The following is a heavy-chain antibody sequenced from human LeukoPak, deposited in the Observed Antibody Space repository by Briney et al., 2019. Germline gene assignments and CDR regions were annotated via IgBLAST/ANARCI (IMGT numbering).Heavy chain of an antibody. CDR3: AKELAGYSSGWGASDY. Sequence: GGSLRLSCAASGFTFSSYAMSWVRQAPGKGLEWVSAISGSGGSTYYADSVKGRFTISRDNSKNTLYLQMNSLRAEDTAVYYCAKELAGYSSGWGASDYWGQGTLVTVSS. CDR2: ISGSGGST. CDR1: GFTFSSYA. D-gene: IGHD6-19*01. J-gene: IGHJ4*02. V-gene: IGHV3-23*01.